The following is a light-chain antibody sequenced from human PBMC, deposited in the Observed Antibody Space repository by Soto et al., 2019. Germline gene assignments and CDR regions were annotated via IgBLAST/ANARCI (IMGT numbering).Light chain of an antibody. J-gene: IGKJ1*01. CDR1: QSVGSAY. CDR3: QHYGTA. V-gene: IGKV3-20*01. Sequence: IVLTQSPGTLSLSPGERATLSCRASQSVGSAYLAWYQQRPGQAPRLLIYGASSRATGVTDRFSGSGSGTDFTLTISRLESEDFAVYYCQHYGTAFGQGTKVEMK. CDR2: GAS.